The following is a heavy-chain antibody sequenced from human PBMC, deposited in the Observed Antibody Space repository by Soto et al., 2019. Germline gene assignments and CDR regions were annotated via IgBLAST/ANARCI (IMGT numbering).Heavy chain of an antibody. V-gene: IGHV4-39*01. D-gene: IGHD1-20*01. CDR3: ARARYMWNHGFMTGRFDP. Sequence: QLQLQVSGPGLVKPSETLSLTCTVSGDSISNTNYYWGWVRQSPGKGLEWIGSVYYTWVTYYNPSLEGRVVVSVATSKNEFSLKLMSVTAADTAVYYCARARYMWNHGFMTGRFDPWGQGTLVTVS. CDR2: VYYTWVT. CDR1: GDSISNTNYY. J-gene: IGHJ5*02.